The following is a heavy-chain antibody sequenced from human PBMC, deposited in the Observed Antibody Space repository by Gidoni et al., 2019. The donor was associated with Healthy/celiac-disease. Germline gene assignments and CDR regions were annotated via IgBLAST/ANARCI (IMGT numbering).Heavy chain of an antibody. J-gene: IGHJ6*03. CDR3: AKEALYCSGGSCYEGDYYYYYYMDV. V-gene: IGHV3-23*01. CDR1: GFTFRSYS. CDR2: ISGSGGST. D-gene: IGHD2-15*01. Sequence: EVQLLESGGGLVQPGGSLRLSCAASGFTFRSYSLRWVRQAPGKGLEWVSAISGSGGSTYYADSEKGRFTISRDNSKNTLYLQMNSLRAEDTAVYYCAKEALYCSGGSCYEGDYYYYYYMDVWGKGTTVTVSS.